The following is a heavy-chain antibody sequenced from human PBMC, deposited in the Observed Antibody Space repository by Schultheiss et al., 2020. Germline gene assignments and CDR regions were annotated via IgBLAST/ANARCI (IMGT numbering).Heavy chain of an antibody. V-gene: IGHV3-23*01. CDR3: AKPPTGSYRDYYYYDMDV. J-gene: IGHJ6*02. Sequence: GGSLRLSCAASGFTFSSYAMSWVRQAPDKGLVWVSAVSTSGSNTYYADSVKGRFTISRDNSKNTLYLQMNSLRAEDTAVYYCAKPPTGSYRDYYYYDMDVWGQGTTVTVSS. D-gene: IGHD3-16*02. CDR1: GFTFSSYA. CDR2: VSTSGSNT.